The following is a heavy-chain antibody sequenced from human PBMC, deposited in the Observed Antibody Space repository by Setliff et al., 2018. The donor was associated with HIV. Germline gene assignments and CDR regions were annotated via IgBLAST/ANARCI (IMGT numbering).Heavy chain of an antibody. D-gene: IGHD4-4*01. CDR2: INHSGST. CDR1: GGSFSGYY. J-gene: IGHJ4*02. CDR3: ARGRDDYNSYDS. V-gene: IGHV4-34*01. Sequence: SETLSLTCAVYGGSFSGYYWSWIRQPPGKGLEWIGEINHSGSTNYNPSLKSRVTISVDTSKNQFSLKLSSVTAADTAVYYCARGRDDYNSYDSWGQGALVTVSS.